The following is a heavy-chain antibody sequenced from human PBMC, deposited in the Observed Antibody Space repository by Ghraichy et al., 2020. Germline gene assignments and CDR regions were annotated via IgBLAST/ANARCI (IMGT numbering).Heavy chain of an antibody. Sequence: GGSLRLSCAASGFTFSDSSMNWVRQAPGKGLEWIAYISNNGDAIHYADSVEGRFTISRNNAHNSLYLQMNSLRDDDTALYYCARILGSVFWGQGTLVTVSS. CDR2: ISNNGDAI. D-gene: IGHD7-27*01. CDR3: ARILGSVF. CDR1: GFTFSDSS. J-gene: IGHJ4*02. V-gene: IGHV3-48*02.